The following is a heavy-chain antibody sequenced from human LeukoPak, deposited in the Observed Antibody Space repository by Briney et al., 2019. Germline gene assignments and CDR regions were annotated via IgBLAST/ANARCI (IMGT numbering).Heavy chain of an antibody. J-gene: IGHJ6*03. V-gene: IGHV4-34*01. CDR3: ARGVVSGRFGDYYYYMDV. D-gene: IGHD3-16*01. Sequence: PSENVSLTCAVYGGSFSGHYWTWIRQPPGKGLQWIGEVNDRGSTNYNPSLKSRLTISEDKSKKQFSLRLPSVTAADTAVYYCARGVVSGRFGDYYYYMDVWGKGTTVTVSS. CDR1: GGSFSGHY. CDR2: VNDRGST.